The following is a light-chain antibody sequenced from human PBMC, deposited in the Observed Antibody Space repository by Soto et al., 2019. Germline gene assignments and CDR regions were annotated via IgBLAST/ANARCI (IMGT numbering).Light chain of an antibody. V-gene: IGKV3-11*01. J-gene: IGKJ2*01. Sequence: EIVLTQSPATLSLSPGERATLSCRASQSVSSNLAWYQQQPGQAPRLLIYDASTRATGVPARFSGSWSGTDFTLTISSLQPEDFAVYYWQQGSNWPPTFGQGTKLEIK. CDR2: DAS. CDR3: QQGSNWPPT. CDR1: QSVSSN.